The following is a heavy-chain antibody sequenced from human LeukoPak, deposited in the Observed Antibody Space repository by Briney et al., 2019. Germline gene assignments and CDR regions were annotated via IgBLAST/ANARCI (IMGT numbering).Heavy chain of an antibody. D-gene: IGHD2-2*01. CDR2: IYTSGST. Sequence: SETLSLTCTVSGGSISSYYWSWIRQPPGKGLEWIGYIYTSGSTNYNPSLKSRVTISVDTSKNQFSLKLSSVTAADTAVYYCARLRVVPAAMRLFDPWGQGTLVTVSS. J-gene: IGHJ5*02. CDR1: GGSISSYY. V-gene: IGHV4-4*09. CDR3: ARLRVVPAAMRLFDP.